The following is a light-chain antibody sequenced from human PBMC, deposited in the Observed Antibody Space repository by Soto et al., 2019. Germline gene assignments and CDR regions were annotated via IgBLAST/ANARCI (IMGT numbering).Light chain of an antibody. CDR1: ENIISW. CDR2: KAS. Sequence: DIQLTQSPSTLSASVGDRVTITCRASENIISWLAWHQQKPGKAPKLLIYKASTLGNGVPSRFSGSGSGTQFTLTISSLQPDDFATYYCQQYNGYFRTFGQGTKVEIK. V-gene: IGKV1-5*03. CDR3: QQYNGYFRT. J-gene: IGKJ1*01.